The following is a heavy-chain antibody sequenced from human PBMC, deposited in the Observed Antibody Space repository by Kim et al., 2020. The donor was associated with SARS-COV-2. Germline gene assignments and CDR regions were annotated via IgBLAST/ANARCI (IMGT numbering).Heavy chain of an antibody. CDR3: AKGKGDNVIDWFDP. D-gene: IGHD2-21*02. CDR1: GFSLSSYA. CDR2: FSGSAGNT. Sequence: GGSLRLSCAVSGFSLSSYAVGWVRQALGKGLEWVSTFSGSAGNTYNADSVKGRFTASSDNSKNTLYLQMDSLGVEDTAIYYCAKGKGDNVIDWFDPWGQGTLVTVAS. J-gene: IGHJ5*02. V-gene: IGHV3-23*01.